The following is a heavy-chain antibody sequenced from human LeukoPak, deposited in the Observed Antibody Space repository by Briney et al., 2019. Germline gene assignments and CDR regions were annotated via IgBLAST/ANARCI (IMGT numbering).Heavy chain of an antibody. D-gene: IGHD3-22*01. Sequence: HSGGSLRLSCAASGFTFSSYAMHWVRQAPGKGLEWVSVISYDGSNKYYADSVKGRFTISRDNSKNTLYLQMNSLRAEDTAVYYCASPITMIVVVPLWAFDIWGQGTMVTVSS. CDR1: GFTFSSYA. CDR2: ISYDGSNK. J-gene: IGHJ3*02. CDR3: ASPITMIVVVPLWAFDI. V-gene: IGHV3-30-3*01.